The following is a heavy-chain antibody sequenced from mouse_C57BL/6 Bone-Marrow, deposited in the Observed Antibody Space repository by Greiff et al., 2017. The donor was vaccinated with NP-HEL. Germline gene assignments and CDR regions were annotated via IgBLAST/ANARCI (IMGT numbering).Heavy chain of an antibody. CDR1: GFNFTDYY. CDR3: AGGSIDY. CDR2: IYPEDGDT. J-gene: IGHJ2*01. V-gene: IGHV14-2*01. D-gene: IGHD1-1*02. Sequence: EVQLQESGAELVKPGASVKLSCTASGFNFTDYYMHWVKQRTEQGLEWIGRIYPEDGDTKYAPKFKGKATLTADTSSNTAYLQLSSLTSEDTAFYCSAGGSIDYWGQGTTLTVSS.